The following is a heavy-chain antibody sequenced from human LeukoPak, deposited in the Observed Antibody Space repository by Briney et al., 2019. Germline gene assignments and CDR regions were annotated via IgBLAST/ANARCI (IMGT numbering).Heavy chain of an antibody. CDR1: GGSISSGSYY. V-gene: IGHV4-61*02. Sequence: SETLSLTCTVSGGSISSGSYYWSWIRQPAGKGLEWIGRIYTSGSTNYNPSLKSRVTISVDTSKNQFSLKLSSVTAADTAVYYCARESGSSSNAFDIWGQGTMVTVSS. CDR2: IYTSGST. CDR3: ARESGSSSNAFDI. J-gene: IGHJ3*02. D-gene: IGHD6-6*01.